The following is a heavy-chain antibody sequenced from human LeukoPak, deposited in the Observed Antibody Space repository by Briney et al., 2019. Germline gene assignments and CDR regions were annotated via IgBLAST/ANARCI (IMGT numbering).Heavy chain of an antibody. CDR3: AKDASSGYYYTTNFDY. D-gene: IGHD3-22*01. CDR1: GFTFSSYA. V-gene: IGHV3-23*01. CDR2: ISCSGGST. J-gene: IGHJ4*02. Sequence: GGSLRLSCAASGFTFSSYAMSWVRQAPGKGLEWVSAISCSGGSTYYADSVKGRFTISRDNSKNTLYLQMNSLRAEDTAVYYCAKDASSGYYYTTNFDYWGQGTLVTVSS.